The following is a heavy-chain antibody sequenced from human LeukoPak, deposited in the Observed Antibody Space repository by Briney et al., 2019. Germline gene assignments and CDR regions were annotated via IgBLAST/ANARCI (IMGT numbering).Heavy chain of an antibody. Sequence: GGSLRLSCATSGFIFDHFGMNWVRQVPGKGLEWVSGINWDSTSSNYVDSVRGRFTISRDNAKNSLYLQTNSLRVEDTAFYYCARDLKYCTGGMCYFTAVADSWGQGTLVTVSS. V-gene: IGHV3-20*04. CDR1: GFIFDHFG. D-gene: IGHD2-8*02. J-gene: IGHJ4*02. CDR2: INWDSTSS. CDR3: ARDLKYCTGGMCYFTAVADS.